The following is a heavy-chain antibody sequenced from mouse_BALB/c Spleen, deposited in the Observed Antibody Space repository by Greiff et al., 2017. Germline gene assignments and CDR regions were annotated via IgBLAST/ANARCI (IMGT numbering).Heavy chain of an antibody. CDR1: GFTFSSYA. Sequence: DVKLVESGGGLVKPGGSLKLSCAALGFTFSSYAMSWVRQTPGKRLEWVASISSGGSTYYPDSVKGRFTISRDNARNILYLQMSSLRSEDTAMYYCARGNYGSSHFDYWGQGTTLTVSS. J-gene: IGHJ2*01. V-gene: IGHV5-6-5*01. CDR2: ISSGGST. CDR3: ARGNYGSSHFDY. D-gene: IGHD1-1*01.